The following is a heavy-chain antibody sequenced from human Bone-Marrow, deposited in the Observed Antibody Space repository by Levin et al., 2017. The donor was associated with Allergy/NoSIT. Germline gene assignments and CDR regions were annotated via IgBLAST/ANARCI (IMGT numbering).Heavy chain of an antibody. Sequence: GESLKISCKTSGYTFNDYYLHWVRQAPGQGLEWMGWITSNSGGTKYAQKFQGRVSMTKDTSISTAYMELTRLTSDDTAVYYCAREGGSGSGDYYFDYWGQGTLVTVSS. CDR1: GYTFNDYY. V-gene: IGHV1-2*02. CDR3: AREGGSGSGDYYFDY. J-gene: IGHJ4*02. D-gene: IGHD3-10*01. CDR2: ITSNSGGT.